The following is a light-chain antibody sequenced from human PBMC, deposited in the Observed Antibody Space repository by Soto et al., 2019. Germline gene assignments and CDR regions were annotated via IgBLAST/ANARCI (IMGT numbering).Light chain of an antibody. V-gene: IGKV3-11*01. Sequence: EIVLTQSPGTLSLSPGERATLSCRASQSVSSYLAWYQQKPGQAPRLLIYDASNRATGIPARFSGSGSGTDFTLTISSLDPEDFAVYYCQQRSNWPLGFGPGTKVDI. CDR1: QSVSSY. J-gene: IGKJ3*01. CDR2: DAS. CDR3: QQRSNWPLG.